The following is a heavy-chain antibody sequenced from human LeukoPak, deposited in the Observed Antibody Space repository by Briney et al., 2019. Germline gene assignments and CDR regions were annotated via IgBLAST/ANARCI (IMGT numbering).Heavy chain of an antibody. V-gene: IGHV4-30-2*01. J-gene: IGHJ3*02. CDR3: ASPVSEDDAFDI. CDR2: IYHSGST. CDR1: GGSISSGGYS. Sequence: PSETLSLTCAVSGGSISSGGYSWSWIRQPPGKGLEWIGYIYHSGSTYYNPSLKSRVTISVDTSKNQFSLKLSSVTAADTAVYYCASPVSEDDAFDIWGQGTMVTVSS. D-gene: IGHD6-19*01.